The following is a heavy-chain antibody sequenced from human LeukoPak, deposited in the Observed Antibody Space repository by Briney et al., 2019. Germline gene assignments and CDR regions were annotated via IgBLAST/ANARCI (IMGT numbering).Heavy chain of an antibody. J-gene: IGHJ3*02. CDR3: ARFGTYCGGDCSDTFDI. V-gene: IGHV4-59*12. D-gene: IGHD2-21*02. CDR1: GGSISSYY. CDR2: IYYSGST. Sequence: SETLSLTCTVSGGSISSYYWSWIRQPPGKGLEWIGYIYYSGSTNYNPSLKSRVTISVDTSKNQFSLKLNSVTAADTAVYYCARFGTYCGGDCSDTFDIWGQGTMVTVSS.